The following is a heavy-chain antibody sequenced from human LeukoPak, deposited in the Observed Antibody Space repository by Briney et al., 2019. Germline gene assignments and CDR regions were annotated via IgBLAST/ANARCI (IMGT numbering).Heavy chain of an antibody. CDR3: ARGIAFDI. Sequence: SETLSLTCAVYGGSFSGYYWSWIRQPPGKGLEWIGYIFHSGSTYYNASLKSRLSISVDRSKNQFSLELSSVTAADTAVYYCARGIAFDIWGHGTLVTVSS. CDR2: IFHSGST. CDR1: GGSFSGYY. J-gene: IGHJ3*02. V-gene: IGHV4-34*01.